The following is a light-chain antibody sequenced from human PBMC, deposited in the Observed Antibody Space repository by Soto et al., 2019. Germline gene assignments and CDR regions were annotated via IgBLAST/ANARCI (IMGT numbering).Light chain of an antibody. CDR3: QQYGSSPPIT. CDR1: HSVTSSS. V-gene: IGKV3-20*01. J-gene: IGKJ5*01. CDR2: GAS. Sequence: EIVLTQSPGTLSLSPGERATLSCRASHSVTSSSLAWYQQKPGQAPRLLIYGASNRATGIPDKFSGSGSGTDFTLTISRLEPEDFAVYYCQQYGSSPPITFGQGTRLEIK.